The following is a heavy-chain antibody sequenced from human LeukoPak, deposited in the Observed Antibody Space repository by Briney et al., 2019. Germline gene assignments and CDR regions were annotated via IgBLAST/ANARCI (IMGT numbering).Heavy chain of an antibody. CDR3: ARGEGWEKNWFDP. J-gene: IGHJ5*02. CDR1: GYTFTSYA. D-gene: IGHD6-19*01. CDR2: INAGNGNT. V-gene: IGHV1-3*01. Sequence: ASVKVSCKASGYTFTSYAMHWVRQAPGQRLEWMGWINAGNGNTKYSQKFQGRVTITRDTSASTAYMELSSLRSGDTAVYYCARGEGWEKNWFDPWGQGTLVTVSS.